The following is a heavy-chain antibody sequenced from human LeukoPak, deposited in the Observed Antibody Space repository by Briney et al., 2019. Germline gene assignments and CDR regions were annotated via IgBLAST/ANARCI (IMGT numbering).Heavy chain of an antibody. V-gene: IGHV3-23*01. J-gene: IGHJ4*02. CDR1: NFTFSHYA. Sequence: PGGSLRLSCEASNFTFSHYAMNWVRQTPGKGLEWVSSIIGSGSNTYYADSVKGRFTISRDNSKNTLYLQMNSLRAEDTAVYYCAKGVLRTGGDYWGQGTLVTVSS. D-gene: IGHD3-16*01. CDR2: IIGSGSNT. CDR3: AKGVLRTGGDY.